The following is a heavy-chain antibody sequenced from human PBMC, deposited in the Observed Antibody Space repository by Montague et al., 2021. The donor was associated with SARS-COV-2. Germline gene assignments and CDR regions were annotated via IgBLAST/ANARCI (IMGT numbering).Heavy chain of an antibody. CDR3: ARHPRYCSGGSCYSGGEFDY. CDR2: IYPGDSDT. CDR1: GYSFTSYW. V-gene: IGHV5-51*01. D-gene: IGHD2-15*01. J-gene: IGHJ4*02. Sequence: QSGAEVKKPGESLKISCKGSGYSFTSYWIDWVRQMPGKGLEWMGIIYPGDSDTRYSPSFHGQVTISADKSISTAYLQWGSLKASGTAMYYCARHPRYCSGGSCYSGGEFDYWGQGTLVTVSS.